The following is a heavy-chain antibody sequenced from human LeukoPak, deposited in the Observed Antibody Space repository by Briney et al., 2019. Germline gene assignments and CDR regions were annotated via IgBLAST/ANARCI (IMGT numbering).Heavy chain of an antibody. J-gene: IGHJ4*02. CDR3: ARSSVGSGSNFDY. Sequence: SETLSLTCAVSGGSISSSNWWSWVRQPPGKGLEWIGEIYHSGSTNYNPSLKSRVTMSVDTSKNHFSLNLSSVTAADTAMYYCARSSVGSGSNFDYWGQGTLVTVSS. CDR1: GGSISSSNW. CDR2: IYHSGST. V-gene: IGHV4-4*02. D-gene: IGHD3-10*01.